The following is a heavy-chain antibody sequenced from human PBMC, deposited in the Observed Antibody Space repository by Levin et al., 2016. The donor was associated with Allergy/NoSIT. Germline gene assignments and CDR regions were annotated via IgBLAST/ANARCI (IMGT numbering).Heavy chain of an antibody. J-gene: IGHJ3*02. D-gene: IGHD1-26*01. CDR2: IYYSGST. Sequence: SETLSLTCTVSGGSISSYYWSWIRQPPGKGLEWIGYIYYSGSTNYNPSLKSRVTISVDTSKNQFSLKLSSVTAADTAVYYCARSRYSGSLFAFDIWGQGTMVTVSS. V-gene: IGHV4-59*01. CDR3: ARSRYSGSLFAFDI. CDR1: GGSISSYY.